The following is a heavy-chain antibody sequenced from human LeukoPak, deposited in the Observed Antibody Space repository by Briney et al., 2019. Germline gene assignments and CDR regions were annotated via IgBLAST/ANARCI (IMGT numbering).Heavy chain of an antibody. D-gene: IGHD2-2*01. CDR1: GGTFSSYA. CDR3: ARVPNPTSNNCSSTSCYPYYGMDV. CDR2: IIPILGIA. J-gene: IGHJ6*02. Sequence: SVKVSCKASGGTFSSYAIGWVRQAPGQGLEWMGRIIPILGIANYAQKFQGRVTITADKSTSTAYMELSSLRSEDTAVYYCARVPNPTSNNCSSTSCYPYYGMDVWGQGTTVTVSS. V-gene: IGHV1-69*04.